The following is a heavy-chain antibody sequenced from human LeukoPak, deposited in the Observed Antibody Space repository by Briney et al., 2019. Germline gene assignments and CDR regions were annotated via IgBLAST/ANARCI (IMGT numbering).Heavy chain of an antibody. CDR1: GYTFTGHF. J-gene: IGHJ5*02. CDR2: INPISGGT. Sequence: ASVKVSCKASGYTFTGHFVHWVRQAPGQGLEWMGWINPISGGTNYAQNFQGRVTLTRDTSTNTVYMELGSLRSEDTAVYYCARVAAAGFAYDKFDPWGQGTLVTVSS. CDR3: ARVAAAGFAYDKFDP. D-gene: IGHD6-13*01. V-gene: IGHV1-2*02.